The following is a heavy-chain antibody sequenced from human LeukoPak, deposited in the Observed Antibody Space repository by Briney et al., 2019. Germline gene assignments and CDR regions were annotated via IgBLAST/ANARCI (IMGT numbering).Heavy chain of an antibody. CDR3: ILTYYYDSSGYLEDY. D-gene: IGHD3-22*01. CDR2: IKSKTDGGTT. V-gene: IGHV3-15*05. Sequence: PGGSLTLSSAASGFTFSNAWMSWVRQAPGKGLEWVGRIKSKTDGGTTDYAAPVKGRFTISRDDSKNTLYLQMNSLKTEDTAVYYRILTYYYDSSGYLEDYWGQGTLVTVSS. CDR1: GFTFSNAW. J-gene: IGHJ4*02.